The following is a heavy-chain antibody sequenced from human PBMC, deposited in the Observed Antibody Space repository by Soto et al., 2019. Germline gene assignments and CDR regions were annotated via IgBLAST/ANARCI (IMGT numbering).Heavy chain of an antibody. CDR2: IYYSGST. V-gene: IGHV4-30-4*01. Sequence: QVQLQESGPGLVKPSQTLSLTCTVSGGSISSGDYYWSWIRQPPGKGLEWIGYIYYSGSTYYNPSLNTRVTISVDTSKNQFSLKLSSVTAADTAVYYCAGVLCSGCRCYPDYWGQGTLVTVSS. CDR1: GGSISSGDYY. J-gene: IGHJ4*02. CDR3: AGVLCSGCRCYPDY. D-gene: IGHD2-15*01.